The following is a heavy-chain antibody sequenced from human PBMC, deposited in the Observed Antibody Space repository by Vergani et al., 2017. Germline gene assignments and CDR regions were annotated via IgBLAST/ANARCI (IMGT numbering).Heavy chain of an antibody. CDR1: GFTVSNNY. D-gene: IGHD6-13*01. Sequence: EVQLVESGGGLIQPGGSLRLSCVVSGFTVSNNYMSWVRQTPGKGLEWVSLIYTGGSTSYADSVMGRFTISRDNSKNMLYLQMNSLRVEDTAVYYCARDMGYSYYYYYGMDVWGQGTTVTGSS. V-gene: IGHV3-53*01. J-gene: IGHJ6*02. CDR2: IYTGGST. CDR3: ARDMGYSYYYYYGMDV.